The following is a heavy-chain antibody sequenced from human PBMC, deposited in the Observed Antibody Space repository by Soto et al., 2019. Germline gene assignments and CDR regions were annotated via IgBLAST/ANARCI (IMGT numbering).Heavy chain of an antibody. CDR1: GDSISSYY. Sequence: QVQLQESGPGLVKPSETLSLTCAVSGDSISSYYCMWIRQPPGKGLEYIGYLYYGRSANYNPSLKSRVTLSVDTSTNQCSLTLSSMTSADTAVYYCALRSMAVVPEYWGQGTLVTLSS. CDR2: LYYGRSA. CDR3: ALRSMAVVPEY. D-gene: IGHD3-22*01. J-gene: IGHJ4*02. V-gene: IGHV4-59*01.